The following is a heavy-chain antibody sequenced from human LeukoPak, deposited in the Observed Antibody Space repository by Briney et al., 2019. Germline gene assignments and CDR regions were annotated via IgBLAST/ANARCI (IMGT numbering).Heavy chain of an antibody. CDR3: AKSASYYDFWSGYSYYFDY. Sequence: GGSLRLSCAASGFTFRSHDMSWVRQAPGKGLEWVSGISASGGSTFYADSVKGRFTISRDNSKNTLYLQMNSLRAEDTAVYYCAKSASYYDFWSGYSYYFDYWGQGTLVTVSS. D-gene: IGHD3-3*01. J-gene: IGHJ4*02. CDR1: GFTFRSHD. V-gene: IGHV3-23*01. CDR2: ISASGGST.